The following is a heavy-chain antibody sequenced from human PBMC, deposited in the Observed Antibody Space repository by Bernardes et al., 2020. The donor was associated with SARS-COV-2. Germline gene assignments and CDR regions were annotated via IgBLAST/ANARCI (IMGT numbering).Heavy chain of an antibody. CDR3: ARVTPYYYDSSGYYDY. D-gene: IGHD3-22*01. J-gene: IGHJ4*02. Sequence: SESLSLTCTVSGGSISSYYRRWIRQPTGKGLEWVGYIYSSGSTNYNPSLKSRVTISVDTSKNQFSLKLSSVTAADTAVYYCARVTPYYYDSSGYYDYWSQGNLVIVFS. CDR1: GGSISSYY. V-gene: IGHV4-59*01. CDR2: IYSSGST.